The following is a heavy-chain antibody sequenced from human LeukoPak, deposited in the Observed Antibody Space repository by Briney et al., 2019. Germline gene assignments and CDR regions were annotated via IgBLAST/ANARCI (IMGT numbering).Heavy chain of an antibody. Sequence: GGSLRLSCAASGFTFSSYSMNWVRQAPGKGLEWVSYISSSSSTIYYADSVKGRFTISRDNAKNSLYLQMNSLRAEDTAVYYCARGPIPLGFDIWGQGTMVTVSS. CDR2: ISSSSSTI. V-gene: IGHV3-48*04. CDR1: GFTFSSYS. J-gene: IGHJ3*02. CDR3: ARGPIPLGFDI.